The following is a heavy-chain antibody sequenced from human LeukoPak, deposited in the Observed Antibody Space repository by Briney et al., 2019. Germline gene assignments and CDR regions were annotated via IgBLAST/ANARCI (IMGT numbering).Heavy chain of an antibody. CDR1: GYTFTSYD. Sequence: ASVKVSCKASGYTFTSYDINWVRQATGQGLEWMGWMNPNSGNTGYAQKFQGRVTMTRNTSISTAYMELSRLRSDDTAVYYCATPAGLLLWFGEPLNYWGQGTLVTVSS. D-gene: IGHD3-10*01. J-gene: IGHJ4*02. CDR3: ATPAGLLLWFGEPLNY. CDR2: MNPNSGNT. V-gene: IGHV1-8*01.